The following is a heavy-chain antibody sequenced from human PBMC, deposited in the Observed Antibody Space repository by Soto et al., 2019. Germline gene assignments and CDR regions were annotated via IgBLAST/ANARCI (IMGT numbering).Heavy chain of an antibody. J-gene: IGHJ4*02. CDR3: ARGPRVSSTGTGAH. CDR2: ISDDGSTA. V-gene: IGHV3-74*01. D-gene: IGHD1-1*01. CDR1: GFTFSAYW. Sequence: GESLKISCAVSGFTFSAYWMHWVRQVPGKGLTWVSRISDDGSTATYADSVKGRFIVSRDNAKNSLYLEMNTLRADDSGLYYCARGPRVSSTGTGAHWGRGTLVTVSS.